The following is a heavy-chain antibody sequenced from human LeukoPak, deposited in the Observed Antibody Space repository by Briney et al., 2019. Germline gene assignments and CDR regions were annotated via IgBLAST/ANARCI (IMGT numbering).Heavy chain of an antibody. CDR1: GFTFSSYS. CDR3: ARVDSSGSRI. V-gene: IGHV3-21*01. J-gene: IGHJ3*02. Sequence: GGSLRLSCAASGFTFSSYSMNWVRQAPGKGLEWVSYITSSSNYIYYADSVKGRFTISRDNAENSLILLMNSLRAEDTAVYYCARVDSSGSRIWGQGTMVTVSS. D-gene: IGHD1-26*01. CDR2: ITSSSNYI.